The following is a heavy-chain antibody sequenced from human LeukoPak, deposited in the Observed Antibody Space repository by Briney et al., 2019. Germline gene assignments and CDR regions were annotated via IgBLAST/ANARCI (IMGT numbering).Heavy chain of an antibody. CDR1: GFTFDDYA. Sequence: GGSLRLSCAASGFTFDDYAMHWVRQAPGKGLEWVSGISWNSGSIGYADSVKGRFTISRDNAKNSLYLQMNSLRAEDTALYYCAKGGGSYYPYAFDIWGQGTMVTVSS. V-gene: IGHV3-9*01. J-gene: IGHJ3*02. D-gene: IGHD1-26*01. CDR3: AKGGGSYYPYAFDI. CDR2: ISWNSGSI.